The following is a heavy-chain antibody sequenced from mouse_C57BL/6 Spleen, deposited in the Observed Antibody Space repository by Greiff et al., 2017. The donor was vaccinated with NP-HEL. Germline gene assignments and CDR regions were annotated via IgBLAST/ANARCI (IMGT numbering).Heavy chain of an antibody. Sequence: VQLQQSGAELVKPGASVKMSCKASGYTFTSYWITWVKQRPGQGLEWIGDIYPGSGSTNYNEKFKSKATLTVDTSSSTAYMQLSSLTSEDSAVYYCARRSSSYWYFDVWGTGTTVTVSS. CDR2: IYPGSGST. D-gene: IGHD1-1*01. CDR3: ARRSSSYWYFDV. V-gene: IGHV1-55*01. J-gene: IGHJ1*03. CDR1: GYTFTSYW.